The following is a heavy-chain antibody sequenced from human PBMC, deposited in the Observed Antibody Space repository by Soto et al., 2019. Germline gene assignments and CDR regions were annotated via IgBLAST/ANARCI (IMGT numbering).Heavy chain of an antibody. Sequence: LSGADFGVTITITAVPWVPQARGQLLEWIGWIVVGSGNTNYAQEFQERVTITRDMSTSTAYMELSSLRSEDTAVYYCAAATPSKRELLSDFAYWGQGTPVTV. D-gene: IGHD1-26*01. CDR2: IVVGSGNT. CDR3: AAATPSKRELLSDFAY. V-gene: IGHV1-58*01. CDR1: GVTITITA. J-gene: IGHJ4*02.